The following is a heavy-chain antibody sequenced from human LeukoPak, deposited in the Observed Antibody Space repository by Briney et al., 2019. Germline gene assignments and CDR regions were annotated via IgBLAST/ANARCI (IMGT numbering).Heavy chain of an antibody. J-gene: IGHJ5*02. V-gene: IGHV1-2*02. CDR2: INPNSGGT. CDR1: GYTFTGYY. D-gene: IGHD1-1*01. CDR3: ARDQLSRGVWFDP. Sequence: EASVKVSCKASGYTFTGYYMHWVRQAPGQGLEWMGWINPNSGGTNYAQKFQGRVTMTRDTSISTAYMELSRLRSDDTAVYYCARDQLSRGVWFDPWGQGTLVTVSS.